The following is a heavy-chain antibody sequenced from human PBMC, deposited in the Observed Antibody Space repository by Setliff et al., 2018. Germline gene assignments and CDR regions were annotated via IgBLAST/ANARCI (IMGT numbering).Heavy chain of an antibody. CDR3: GSLTDGQH. J-gene: IGHJ1*01. CDR2: ISSDGITI. D-gene: IGHD3-9*01. Sequence: PGGSLRLSCAASGFAFGDYFMSWIREAPGKGLEWISYISSDGITIHYADSVKGRFTVTRDNAKNSLYLQMDSLKVEDTAVYYCGSLTDGQHWGQGALVTVS. CDR1: GFAFGDYF. V-gene: IGHV3-11*04.